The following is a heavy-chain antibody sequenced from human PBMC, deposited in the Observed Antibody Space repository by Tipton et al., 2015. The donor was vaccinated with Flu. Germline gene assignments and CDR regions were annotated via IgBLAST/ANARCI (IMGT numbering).Heavy chain of an antibody. CDR3: ARVSRLPRDDAFDI. D-gene: IGHD2-15*01. J-gene: IGHJ3*02. CDR1: GGSISTSSDF. V-gene: IGHV4-39*07. CDR2: ISYSGST. Sequence: TLSLTCTVSGGSISTSSDFWGWIRQPPGKGLEWIGTISYSGSTYYNPSLKSRVTISVDTSKNQFSLKLSSVTAADTAVYYSARVSRLPRDDAFDIWGRGTLVTVSS.